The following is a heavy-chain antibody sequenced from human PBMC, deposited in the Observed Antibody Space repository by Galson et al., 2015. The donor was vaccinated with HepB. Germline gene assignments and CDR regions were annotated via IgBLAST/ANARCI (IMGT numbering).Heavy chain of an antibody. V-gene: IGHV3-21*01. D-gene: IGHD3-3*01. CDR2: ISSRSSYI. CDR3: ARVHDYDFWSGYYTGYSDY. CDR1: GFTFSSSS. Sequence: SLRLSCAASGFTFSSSSMNWVRQAPGKGLEWVSSISSRSSYIYYADSVKGRFTISRDNAKNSLYLQMNSLRVEDTAVYYCARVHDYDFWSGYYTGYSDYWGQGTLVTVSS. J-gene: IGHJ4*02.